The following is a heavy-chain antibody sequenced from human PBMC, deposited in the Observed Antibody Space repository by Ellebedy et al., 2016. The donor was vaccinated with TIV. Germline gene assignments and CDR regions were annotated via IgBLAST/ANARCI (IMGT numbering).Heavy chain of an antibody. CDR2: IYWNDDK. J-gene: IGHJ5*02. CDR3: ARSPYGSPSDWFDP. D-gene: IGHD3-10*01. Sequence: SGPTLVXPTQTLTLACTFSGFSLSTSGVGVGWIRQLPGKALEWLALIYWNDDKRYSPSLKSRLTITKDTSKNQVVLTMTNMDPVDTATYYCARSPYGSPSDWFDPWGQGTLVTVSS. V-gene: IGHV2-5*01. CDR1: GFSLSTSGVG.